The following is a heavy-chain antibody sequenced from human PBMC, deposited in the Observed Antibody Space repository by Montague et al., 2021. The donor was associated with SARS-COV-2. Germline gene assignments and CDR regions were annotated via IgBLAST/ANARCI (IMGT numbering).Heavy chain of an antibody. CDR1: GGSVGTYY. J-gene: IGHJ5*02. Sequence: SETLSLTCTVSGGSVGTYYWSWLRQPPGKGLEWIGFLYFSGSATTYNPSLKSRVTISIDTSKNQFSPNLSSVTAADTAVYFCARDQGLRGWFDPWGQGTLVAVSS. V-gene: IGHV4-59*02. CDR2: LYFSGSAT. CDR3: ARDQGLRGWFDP.